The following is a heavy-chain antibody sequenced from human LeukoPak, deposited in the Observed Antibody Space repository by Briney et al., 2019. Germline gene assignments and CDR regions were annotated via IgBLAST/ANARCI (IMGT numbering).Heavy chain of an antibody. V-gene: IGHV3-23*01. J-gene: IGHJ6*03. D-gene: IGHD3-10*01. CDR3: ALHRYYYGSGGYMDV. CDR2: ISGSGGST. CDR1: GFTFSSYA. Sequence: PGGSLRLSCAASGFTFSSYAMGWVRQAPGKGLEWVSAISGSGGSTYYADSVKGRFTISRDNSKNTLYLQMNSLRAEDTAVYYCALHRYYYGSGGYMDVWGKGTTVTVSS.